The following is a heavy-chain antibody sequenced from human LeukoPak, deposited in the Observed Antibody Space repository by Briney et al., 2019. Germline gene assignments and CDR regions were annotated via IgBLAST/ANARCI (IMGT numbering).Heavy chain of an antibody. V-gene: IGHV4-31*03. D-gene: IGHD4-17*01. CDR3: ARDRGGDYGDYVDY. Sequence: SETLSLTCTVSGGSISSGGYYWSWIRQHPGKGLEWIGYIYYSGSTYYNPSLKSRVTISVDTSKNQFSLKLSSVTAADTAVYYCARDRGGDYGDYVDYRGQGTLVTVSS. CDR1: GGSISSGGYY. J-gene: IGHJ4*02. CDR2: IYYSGST.